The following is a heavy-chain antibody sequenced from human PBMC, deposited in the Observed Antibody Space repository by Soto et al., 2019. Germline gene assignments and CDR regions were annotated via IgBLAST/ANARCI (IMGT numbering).Heavy chain of an antibody. J-gene: IGHJ3*02. CDR3: AREAPAAALDAFDI. CDR1: GFNFSSYS. Sequence: GGSLRLSCAASGFNFSSYSMNWVRQAPGKGLEWVSSISSSSSYIYYADSVKGRFTISRDNAKNSLCLQMNSLRAEDTAVYYCAREAPAAALDAFDIWGQGTMVTVSS. CDR2: ISSSSSYI. V-gene: IGHV3-21*01. D-gene: IGHD2-2*01.